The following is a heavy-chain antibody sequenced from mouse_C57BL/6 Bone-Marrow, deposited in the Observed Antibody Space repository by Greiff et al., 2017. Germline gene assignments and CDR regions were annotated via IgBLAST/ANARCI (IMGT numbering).Heavy chain of an antibody. CDR1: GYTFTSYW. V-gene: IGHV1-50*01. Sequence: QVQLQQPGAELVKPGASVKLSCKASGYTFTSYWMQWVKQRPGQGLEWIGEIDPSDSYTNYNQKFKGKATLTVATSSSTAYMQLSSLTSEDSAVXYCARDGYYWYFDVWGTGTTVTVSS. CDR3: ARDGYYWYFDV. D-gene: IGHD2-3*01. CDR2: IDPSDSYT. J-gene: IGHJ1*03.